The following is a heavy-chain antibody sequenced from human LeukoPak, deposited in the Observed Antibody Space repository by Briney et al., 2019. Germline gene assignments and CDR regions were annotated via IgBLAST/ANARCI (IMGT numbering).Heavy chain of an antibody. CDR3: ARDPRKLRYFDWLYNWFDP. D-gene: IGHD3-9*01. J-gene: IGHJ5*02. CDR2: IIPIFGTA. Sequence: GASVKVSCKASGYTFTSYDINWVRQAPGQGLEWMGGIIPIFGTANYAQKFQGRVTITADESTSTAYMELSSLRSEDTAVYYCARDPRKLRYFDWLYNWFDPWGQGTLVTVSS. V-gene: IGHV1-69*13. CDR1: GYTFTSYD.